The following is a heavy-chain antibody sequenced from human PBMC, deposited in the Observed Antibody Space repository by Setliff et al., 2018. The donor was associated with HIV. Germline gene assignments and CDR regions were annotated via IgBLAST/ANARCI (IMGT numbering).Heavy chain of an antibody. Sequence: ESLKISCKGSGCSFTSYWIGWVRQMPGKGLEWMGIIYPGDSDTRYSPSFQGQVTISADKSISTAYLQWSSLKASDTAMYYCARRGLYDTAPFDYWGQGTLVTVSS. D-gene: IGHD2-2*02. CDR3: ARRGLYDTAPFDY. J-gene: IGHJ4*02. V-gene: IGHV5-51*01. CDR1: GCSFTSYW. CDR2: IYPGDSDT.